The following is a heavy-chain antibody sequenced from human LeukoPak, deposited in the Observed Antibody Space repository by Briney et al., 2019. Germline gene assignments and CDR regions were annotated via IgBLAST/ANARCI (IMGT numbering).Heavy chain of an antibody. J-gene: IGHJ4*02. Sequence: GGSLRLSCAASGFAFSSYGMHWVRQAPGKGLEWVAVISYDGSNKYYADSVKGQFTISRDNSKNTLYLQMNSLRAEDTAVYYCAKGASSGLDYWGQGTLVTVSS. D-gene: IGHD6-25*01. CDR3: AKGASSGLDY. V-gene: IGHV3-30*18. CDR2: ISYDGSNK. CDR1: GFAFSSYG.